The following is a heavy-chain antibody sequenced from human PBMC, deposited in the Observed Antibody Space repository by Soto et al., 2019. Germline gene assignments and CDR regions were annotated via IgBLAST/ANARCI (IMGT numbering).Heavy chain of an antibody. D-gene: IGHD2-15*01. CDR2: ISSSSSYI. J-gene: IGHJ4*02. CDR1: GFTFSSYS. Sequence: EVQLVESGGGLVKPGGSLRLSCAASGFTFSSYSMNWVRQAPGKGLEWVSSISSSSSYIYYADSVKGRFTISRDNAKNSLYLQMNSLRAEDTAVYYCSGRAGLVGYCSGGSCAATDYWGKGTLVTVSS. V-gene: IGHV3-21*01. CDR3: SGRAGLVGYCSGGSCAATDY.